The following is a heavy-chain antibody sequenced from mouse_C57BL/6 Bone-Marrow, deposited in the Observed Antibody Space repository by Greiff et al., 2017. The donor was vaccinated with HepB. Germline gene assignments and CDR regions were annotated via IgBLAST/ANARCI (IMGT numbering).Heavy chain of an antibody. V-gene: IGHV14-2*01. J-gene: IGHJ3*01. CDR3: VPTMVTSWFAY. CDR2: IDPEDGET. D-gene: IGHD2-10*01. CDR1: GFNIKDYY. Sequence: EVKLMESGAELVKPGASVKLSCTASGFNIKDYYMHWVKQRTEQGLEWIGRIDPEDGETKYAPKFQGKATITADTSSNTAYLQLSSLTSEDTAVYYCVPTMVTSWFAYWGQGTLVTVSA.